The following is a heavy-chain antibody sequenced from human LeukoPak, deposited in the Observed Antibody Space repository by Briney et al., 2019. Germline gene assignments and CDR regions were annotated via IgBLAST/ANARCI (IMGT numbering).Heavy chain of an antibody. J-gene: IGHJ6*02. V-gene: IGHV3-15*01. CDR2: IKSKTDGGTT. Sequence: GGSLRLSCAASGFTFSNAWMSWVRHAPGKGLEWVGRIKSKTDGGTTDYAAPVKGRFTISRDDSKSTLYLQMISLKTEDTAVYYCTTLDDYYYYGMDVWGQGTTVTVSS. CDR3: TTLDDYYYYGMDV. CDR1: GFTFSNAW.